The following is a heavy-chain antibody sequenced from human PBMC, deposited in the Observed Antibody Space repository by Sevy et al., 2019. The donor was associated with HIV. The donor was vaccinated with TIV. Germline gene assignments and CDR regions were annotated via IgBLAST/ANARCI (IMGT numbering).Heavy chain of an antibody. CDR1: RFTFSSFA. Sequence: GGSLRLSCAASRFTFSSFAMNWVRQTPERGLEWVSTITGSDGNTYYTDSVRGRFTISRDISKNNLYLQMNSLRAEDTAVYYCSTRASSSRGFDNWGQGTLVTVSS. J-gene: IGHJ4*02. V-gene: IGHV3-23*01. D-gene: IGHD6-6*01. CDR2: ITGSDGNT. CDR3: STRASSSRGFDN.